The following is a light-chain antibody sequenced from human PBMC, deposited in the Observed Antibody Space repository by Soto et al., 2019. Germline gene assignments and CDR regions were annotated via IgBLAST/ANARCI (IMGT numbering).Light chain of an antibody. CDR3: QSYDSSRSGYV. Sequence: QSVLTQPPSVSEAPGQRVTISCTGSSSNIGAGYEAHWYQQVPGTAPKLLIYETNNRPSGVPDRFSGSKSGTSASLAITGLQAEDEAEYYCQSYDSSRSGYVFGTGTKVTVL. CDR2: ETN. J-gene: IGLJ1*01. CDR1: SSNIGAGYE. V-gene: IGLV1-40*01.